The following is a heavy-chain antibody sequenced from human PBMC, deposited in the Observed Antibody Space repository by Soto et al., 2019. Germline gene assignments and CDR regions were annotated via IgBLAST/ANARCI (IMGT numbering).Heavy chain of an antibody. CDR3: ASSYPPNCSGGSCREWYFDL. J-gene: IGHJ2*01. V-gene: IGHV3-30-3*01. CDR1: GFTFSSYA. Sequence: QVQLVESGGGVVQPGRSLRLSCAASGFTFSSYAMHWVRQAPGKGLEWVAVISYDGSNKYYADSVKGRFTISRDNSKNTLYLQMNSLRAEDTAVYYCASSYPPNCSGGSCREWYFDLWGRGTLVTVSS. CDR2: ISYDGSNK. D-gene: IGHD2-15*01.